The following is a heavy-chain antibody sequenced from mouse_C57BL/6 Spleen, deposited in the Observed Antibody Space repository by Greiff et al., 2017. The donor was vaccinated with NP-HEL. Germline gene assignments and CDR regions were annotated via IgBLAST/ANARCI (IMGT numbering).Heavy chain of an antibody. CDR1: GFTFSSYA. J-gene: IGHJ2*01. CDR3: TRGGYGNYFDY. V-gene: IGHV5-9-1*02. Sequence: DVMLVESGEGLVKPGGSLKLSCAASGFTFSSYAMSWVRQTPEKRLEWVAYISSGGDYIYYADTVKGRFTISRDNARNTLYLQMSSLKSEDTAMYYWTRGGYGNYFDYWGQGTTLTVSS. CDR2: ISSGGDYI. D-gene: IGHD2-1*01.